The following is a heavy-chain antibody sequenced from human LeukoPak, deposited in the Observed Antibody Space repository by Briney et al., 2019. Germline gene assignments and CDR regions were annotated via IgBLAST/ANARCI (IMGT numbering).Heavy chain of an antibody. J-gene: IGHJ3*02. V-gene: IGHV3-48*04. Sequence: GGSLRLSCAASGFTFSSYSMNWVRQAPGKGLEWVSYVSSSSSTIYYADSVKGRFTISRDNAKNSVHLQMNSLRAEDTAVYYCARDLIVATISYAFDIWGQGTMVTVSS. CDR2: VSSSSSTI. D-gene: IGHD5-12*01. CDR1: GFTFSSYS. CDR3: ARDLIVATISYAFDI.